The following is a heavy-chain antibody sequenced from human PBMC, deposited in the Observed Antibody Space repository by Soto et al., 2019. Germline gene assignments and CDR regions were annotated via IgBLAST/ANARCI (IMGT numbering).Heavy chain of an antibody. CDR3: TTAATYVDY. V-gene: IGHV3-15*07. J-gene: IGHJ4*02. CDR1: GFTFSNLW. CDR2: IQSKTAGETT. Sequence: GSLRLSCAASGFTFSNLWMNWVRQAPGKGLEWVGRIQSKTAGETTDYAAPVKGRFTISRDDSRDTLYLQMNSLKTEDTAIYYCTTAATYVDYWGQGTLVTVSS. D-gene: IGHD2-8*01.